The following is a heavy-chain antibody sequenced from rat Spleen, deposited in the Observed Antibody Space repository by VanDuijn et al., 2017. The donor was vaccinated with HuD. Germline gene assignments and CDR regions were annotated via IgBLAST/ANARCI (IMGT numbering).Heavy chain of an antibody. D-gene: IGHD1-9*01. V-gene: IGHV5-25*01. Sequence: EVQLVESGGGLVQPGRSLKLSCAASGFTFSNYYMAWVRQAPKKGPEWVATISTSGSRTYYPDSVKGRFTISRDNAKSTLYQQMNSLKSEDTATYYCARPRDTMGITTPFDYWGQGVMVTVSS. CDR3: ARPRDTMGITTPFDY. CDR2: ISTSGSRT. CDR1: GFTFSNYY. J-gene: IGHJ2*01.